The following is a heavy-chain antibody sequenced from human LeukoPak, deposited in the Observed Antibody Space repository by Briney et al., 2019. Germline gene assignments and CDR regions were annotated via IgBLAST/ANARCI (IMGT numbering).Heavy chain of an antibody. Sequence: PSETLSLTCTVSGGSISSYYWSWIRQPPGKGLEWIGYIYYSASTNYNPSLKSRVTISVDTSKNQFSLKLSSVTAADTAVYYCARVDSSGWYYFDYWGQGTLVTVSS. V-gene: IGHV4-59*01. D-gene: IGHD6-19*01. J-gene: IGHJ4*02. CDR3: ARVDSSGWYYFDY. CDR2: IYYSAST. CDR1: GGSISSYY.